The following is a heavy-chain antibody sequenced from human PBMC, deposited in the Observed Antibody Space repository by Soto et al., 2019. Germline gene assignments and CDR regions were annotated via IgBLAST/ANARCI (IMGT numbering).Heavy chain of an antibody. CDR3: ARVKRSLPKHIVVVVAATGPFDY. D-gene: IGHD2-15*01. Sequence: SETLSLTCAVYGGSFSGYYWSWIRQPPGKGLEWIGEINHSGSTNYNPSLKSRVTISVDTSKNQFSLKLSSVTAADTAVYYCARVKRSLPKHIVVVVAATGPFDYWGQGTLVTVSS. V-gene: IGHV4-34*01. CDR2: INHSGST. CDR1: GGSFSGYY. J-gene: IGHJ4*02.